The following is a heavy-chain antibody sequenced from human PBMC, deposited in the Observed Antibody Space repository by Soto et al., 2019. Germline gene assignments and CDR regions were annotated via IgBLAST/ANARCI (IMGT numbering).Heavy chain of an antibody. D-gene: IGHD4-17*01. Sequence: SETLSLTCTVSGGSISSGDYYWSWIRQPPGRGLEWIGYIYYSGSTYYNPSLKSRVTISVDTSKNQFSLKLSSVTAADTAVYYCARESTVTTVYYYYGMDVWGQGTTVTVSS. CDR3: ARESTVTTVYYYYGMDV. V-gene: IGHV4-30-4*01. J-gene: IGHJ6*02. CDR2: IYYSGST. CDR1: GGSISSGDYY.